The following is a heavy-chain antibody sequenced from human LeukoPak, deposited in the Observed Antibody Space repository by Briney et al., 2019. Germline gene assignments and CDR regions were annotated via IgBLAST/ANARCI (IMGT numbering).Heavy chain of an antibody. J-gene: IGHJ5*02. V-gene: IGHV4-59*01. CDR2: IYYRGST. CDR3: ARVHMASCSSTTCYEANWFDP. CDR1: RGSISNYY. Sequence: SETLSLTCTVSRGSISNYYWTWIRQPPGKGLEWIAFIYYRGSTNYNPSLKSRVTISVDTSKNQFSLKLSSLTAADTAVYYCARVHMASCSSTTCYEANWFDPWGQGTLVTVSS. D-gene: IGHD2-2*01.